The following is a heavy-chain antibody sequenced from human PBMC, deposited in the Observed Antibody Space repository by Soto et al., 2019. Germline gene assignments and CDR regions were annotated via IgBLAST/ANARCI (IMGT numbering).Heavy chain of an antibody. CDR2: ISGSGGST. CDR1: VFTFSIYA. V-gene: IGHV3-23*01. CDR3: AKCSGLQRNNWFDP. D-gene: IGHD6-19*01. J-gene: IGHJ5*02. Sequence: WGSLLLSCASSVFTFSIYAMSWVRQAPGKGLEWVSAISGSGGSTYYADSVKGRFTISRDNSKNTLYLQMNSLRAEDTAVYYCAKCSGLQRNNWFDPWGQGTMVTVSS.